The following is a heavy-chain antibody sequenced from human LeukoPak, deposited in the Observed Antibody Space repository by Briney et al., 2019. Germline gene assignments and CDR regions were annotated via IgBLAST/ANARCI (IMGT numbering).Heavy chain of an antibody. V-gene: IGHV4-39*02. D-gene: IGHD1-26*01. CDR2: ISYSGST. CDR1: GDSISSDYYY. J-gene: IGHJ5*02. CDR3: ARYRLGWFDP. Sequence: SETLSLTCTVSGDSISSDYYYWGWIRQPPGKGLEWIGSISYSGSTYYNPSLKSRLTISVDTSKKHSSLKLTSVTAADTALYFCARYRLGWFDPWGQGTLVTVSS.